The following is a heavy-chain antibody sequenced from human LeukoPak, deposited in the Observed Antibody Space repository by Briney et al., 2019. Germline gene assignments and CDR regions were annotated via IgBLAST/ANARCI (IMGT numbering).Heavy chain of an antibody. J-gene: IGHJ4*02. CDR3: ARDSGYDYSFDY. CDR2: INPNSGGT. V-gene: IGHV1-2*06. CDR1: GYTFTGYY. Sequence: GASVKVSCKASGYTFTGYYMHWVRQAPGQGFEWMGRINPNSGGTNYAQKFQGRVTMTRDTSISTAYMELSRLRSDDTAVYYCARDSGYDYSFDYWGQGTLVTVSS. D-gene: IGHD5-12*01.